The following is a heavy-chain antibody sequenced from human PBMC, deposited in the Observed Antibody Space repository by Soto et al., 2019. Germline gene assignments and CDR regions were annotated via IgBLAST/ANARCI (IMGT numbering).Heavy chain of an antibody. CDR3: ARHFMSRDSSVLTNYYYCYGMDV. CDR1: GYSFTSYW. Sequence: GESLKISCKGSGYSFTSYWIGWVRQMPGKGLEWMGIIYPGDSDTRYSPSFQGQVTISADKSISTAYLQWSSLKASDTAMYYCARHFMSRDSSVLTNYYYCYGMDVWGQGTTVTGSS. CDR2: IYPGDSDT. D-gene: IGHD6-19*01. V-gene: IGHV5-51*01. J-gene: IGHJ6*02.